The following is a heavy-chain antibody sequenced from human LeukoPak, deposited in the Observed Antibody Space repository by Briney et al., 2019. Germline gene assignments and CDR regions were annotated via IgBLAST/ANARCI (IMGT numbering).Heavy chain of an antibody. J-gene: IGHJ4*02. V-gene: IGHV4-4*07. Sequence: SETLSLTCTVSGGSISSYYWSWIRQPAGKGLEWIGRIYTSGSTNYNPSLKSRVTMSVDTSKNQFSLKLSSVTAADTAVYYCARSYDILTGYYIAGDYFDYWGQGTLVTVSS. D-gene: IGHD3-9*01. CDR3: ARSYDILTGYYIAGDYFDY. CDR1: GGSISSYY. CDR2: IYTSGST.